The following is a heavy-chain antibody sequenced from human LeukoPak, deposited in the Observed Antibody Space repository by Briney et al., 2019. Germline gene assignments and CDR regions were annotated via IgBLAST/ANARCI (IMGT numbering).Heavy chain of an antibody. CDR2: IYYSGST. CDR3: ARSKFGTLVRVLDV. CDR1: GGSISSSSYY. J-gene: IGHJ6*04. V-gene: IGHV4-39*07. Sequence: SETLSLTCTVSGGSISSSSYYWGWIRQPPGKGLEWIGSIYYSGSTNYNPSLKSRVTISIDTSKSQFSLKLTSVTAADTAVYYCARSKFGTLVRVLDVWGKGTTVTVSS. D-gene: IGHD3-10*01.